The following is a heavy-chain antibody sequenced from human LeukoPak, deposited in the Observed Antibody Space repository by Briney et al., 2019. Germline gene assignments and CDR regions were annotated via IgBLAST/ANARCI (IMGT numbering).Heavy chain of an antibody. Sequence: GGSLRLSCAASGFTFSSYSMNWVREARGKGVEGVSSISTSSSYIYYADSVNGRFTISRDNAKNSLYLQMNSLRAEDTAVYYCARARPHIVVVTAIDYWGQGTLVTVSS. CDR1: GFTFSSYS. CDR2: ISTSSSYI. CDR3: ARARPHIVVVTAIDY. D-gene: IGHD2-21*02. J-gene: IGHJ4*02. V-gene: IGHV3-21*01.